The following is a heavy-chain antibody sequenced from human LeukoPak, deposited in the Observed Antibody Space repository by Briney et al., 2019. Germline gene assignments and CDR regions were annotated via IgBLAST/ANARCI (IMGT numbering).Heavy chain of an antibody. CDR1: GFTFSSYE. D-gene: IGHD3-10*01. J-gene: IGHJ4*02. CDR3: AKGRHYYGSGSYYFPYYFDY. V-gene: IGHV3-48*03. CDR2: ISSSGATK. Sequence: GGSLRLSCAASGFTFSSYEMNWVRQAPGNGLEWISYISSSGATKYYTDSVKGRFTISRDNAKNSLYLQMNSLRAEDTALYYCAKGRHYYGSGSYYFPYYFDYWGQGTLVTVSS.